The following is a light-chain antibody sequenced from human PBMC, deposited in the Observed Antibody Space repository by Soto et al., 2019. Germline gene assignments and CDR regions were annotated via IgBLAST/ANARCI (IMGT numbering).Light chain of an antibody. CDR3: LQDYNYPYT. CDR2: AAS. J-gene: IGKJ2*01. CDR1: QGIRND. V-gene: IGKV1-6*01. Sequence: AIQMTQSPSSLSASVGDRVTITCRASQGIRNDLGWYQQKPGRAPNLLIFAASSLESGVPSRFSGSGSGTDFTLTISSLQPEDFATYYCLQDYNYPYTFGQGTKLEIK.